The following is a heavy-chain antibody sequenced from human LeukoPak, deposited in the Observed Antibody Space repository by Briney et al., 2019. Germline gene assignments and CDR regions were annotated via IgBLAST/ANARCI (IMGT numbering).Heavy chain of an antibody. V-gene: IGHV3-48*02. CDR3: AKSDTYRFDY. CDR2: ISSSSSII. J-gene: IGHJ4*02. D-gene: IGHD2-21*02. Sequence: PGGSLRLSCAASGFTFSSCSMNWVRQAPGKGLEWLSYISSSSSIIYYADSVKGRFTISRDNAKNSLYLQMNSLRDEDTAVYYCAKSDTYRFDYWAQGTLVTVSS. CDR1: GFTFSSCS.